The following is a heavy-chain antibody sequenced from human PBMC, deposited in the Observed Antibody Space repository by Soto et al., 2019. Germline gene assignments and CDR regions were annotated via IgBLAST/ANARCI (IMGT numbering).Heavy chain of an antibody. CDR2: IWYDGSNK. J-gene: IGHJ6*02. Sequence: PGGSLTLSCAASGFSFSLYGMQWVRQAPGKGLEWVAVIWYDGSNKYYADSVKGRFTIFRDNSNNTLHLQMTSLSAEDTAVYYCARRPYTTGNHYGMDVWGQGTTVTVSS. D-gene: IGHD2-8*01. CDR3: ARRPYTTGNHYGMDV. CDR1: GFSFSLYG. V-gene: IGHV3-33*01.